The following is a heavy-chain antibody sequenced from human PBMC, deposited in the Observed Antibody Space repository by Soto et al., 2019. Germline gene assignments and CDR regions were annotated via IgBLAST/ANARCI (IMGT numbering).Heavy chain of an antibody. CDR2: ISYDGSNK. D-gene: IGHD3-22*01. V-gene: IGHV3-30*18. Sequence: QVQLVESGGGVVQPGRSLRLSCAASGFTFSSYGMHWVRQAPGKGLEWVAVISYDGSNKYYADSMKGRFTISRDNSKNTLYLQMNSLRAEDTAVYYCAKEWYDSSGYYTPQLGRELDYWGQGTLVTVSS. J-gene: IGHJ4*02. CDR1: GFTFSSYG. CDR3: AKEWYDSSGYYTPQLGRELDY.